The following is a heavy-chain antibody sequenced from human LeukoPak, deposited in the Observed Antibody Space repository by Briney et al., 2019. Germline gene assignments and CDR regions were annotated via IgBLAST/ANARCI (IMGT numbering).Heavy chain of an antibody. CDR1: GYTFTSYG. V-gene: IGHV1-18*01. J-gene: IGHJ4*02. D-gene: IGHD2-2*01. Sequence: ASVKVSCKASGYTFTSYGISWVRQAPGQGLEWMGWISAYNGNTNYAQKLQGRVTMTTDTSTSTAYMELRSLRSDDTAGYYCASSACSSTSCHAPFDYWGQGTLVTVSS. CDR2: ISAYNGNT. CDR3: ASSACSSTSCHAPFDY.